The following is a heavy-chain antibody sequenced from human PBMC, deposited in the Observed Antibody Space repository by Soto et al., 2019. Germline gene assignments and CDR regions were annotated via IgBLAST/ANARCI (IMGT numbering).Heavy chain of an antibody. V-gene: IGHV4-59*08. CDR3: ARSMTEGTVLRFLEWSPLYYYMDV. Sequence: PSETLSLTCTVSGGSISSYYWSWIRQPPGKGLEWIGYIYYSGSTNYNPSLKSRVTISVDTSKNQFSLKLSSVTAADTAVYYCARSMTEGTVLRFLEWSPLYYYMDVWGKGTTVTVSS. D-gene: IGHD3-3*01. CDR2: IYYSGST. J-gene: IGHJ6*03. CDR1: GGSISSYY.